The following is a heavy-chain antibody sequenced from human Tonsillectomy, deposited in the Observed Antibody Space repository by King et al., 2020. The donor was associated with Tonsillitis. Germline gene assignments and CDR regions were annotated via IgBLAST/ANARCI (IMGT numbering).Heavy chain of an antibody. V-gene: IGHV3-49*03. CDR3: TSGRDYYDSTGRYYFDH. J-gene: IGHJ4*02. CDR1: GITFGDYV. D-gene: IGHD3-22*01. Sequence: EVQLVESGGGLVQPGRSLRLSCTASGITFGDYVMSWFRQAPGKGLEWVGFIRTKAYGGTTEYAASVKGRFTISRDDSKSIAYLQMNSLKTEDTAVYYCTSGRDYYDSTGRYYFDHWGQGTLVTVSS. CDR2: IRTKAYGGTT.